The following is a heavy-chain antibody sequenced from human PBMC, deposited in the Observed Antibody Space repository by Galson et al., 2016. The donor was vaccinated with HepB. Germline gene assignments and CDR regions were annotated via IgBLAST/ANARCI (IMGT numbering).Heavy chain of an antibody. CDR3: AREGWLRFRYFDF. CDR1: GGTFSSYA. J-gene: IGHJ4*02. V-gene: IGHV1-69*13. D-gene: IGHD5-12*01. Sequence: SVKVSCKASGGTFSSYAISWVRQAPGQGLEWMGGIIPIFGTANFAQKFQGRVTITADESTSTAYMELSSPRSEDTAVYYCAREGWLRFRYFDFWGQGTLVTVSS. CDR2: IIPIFGTA.